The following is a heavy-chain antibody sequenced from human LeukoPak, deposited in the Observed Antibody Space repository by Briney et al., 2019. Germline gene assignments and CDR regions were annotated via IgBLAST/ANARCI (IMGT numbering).Heavy chain of an antibody. CDR2: NYYSVST. Sequence: SETLSLTCTGPGGSISSHYWSWIRQPPGKGPESVGHNYYSVSTNYYPSLKSRVTISVDTSKNQFSLKLSSVTAADTAVYYCARETYYDFWSGYYTHYYMDVWGKGTTVTVSS. V-gene: IGHV4-59*11. D-gene: IGHD3-3*01. J-gene: IGHJ6*03. CDR1: GGSISSHY. CDR3: ARETYYDFWSGYYTHYYMDV.